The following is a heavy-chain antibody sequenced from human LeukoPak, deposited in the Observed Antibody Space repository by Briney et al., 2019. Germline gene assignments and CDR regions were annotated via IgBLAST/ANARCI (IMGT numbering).Heavy chain of an antibody. D-gene: IGHD4-17*01. CDR3: ARETGSAVGSTDFDY. CDR2: ISYDGSNK. Sequence: GGSLRLSCAASGFTFSSYAMHWVRQAPGKGLEWVAVISYDGSNKYYADSVKGRFTISRDNSKNTLYLQMNSLRAEDTAVFYCARETGSAVGSTDFDYWGQGALVTVSS. J-gene: IGHJ4*02. V-gene: IGHV3-30-3*01. CDR1: GFTFSSYA.